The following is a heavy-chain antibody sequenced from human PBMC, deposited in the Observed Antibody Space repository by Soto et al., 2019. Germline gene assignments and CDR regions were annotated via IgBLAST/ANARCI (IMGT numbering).Heavy chain of an antibody. V-gene: IGHV3-30*18. D-gene: IGHD1-26*01. CDR3: AKDNSSKSIVGAPG. Sequence: XGCLRLTCAASGFTFSSSSMDWVRQAPGKGLEWVAVISYDGSNKYYADSVKGRFTISRDNSKNTLYLQMNSLRAEDTAVYYCAKDNSSKSIVGAPGWGQGTLVTVSS. CDR1: GFTFSSSS. CDR2: ISYDGSNK. J-gene: IGHJ4*02.